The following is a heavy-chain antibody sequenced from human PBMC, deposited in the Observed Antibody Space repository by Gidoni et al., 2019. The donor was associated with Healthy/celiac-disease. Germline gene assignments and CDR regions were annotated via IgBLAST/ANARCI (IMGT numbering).Heavy chain of an antibody. Sequence: QVQLQQWGAGLLKPSETLSLTCAVYGGSFSGYYWSWLRQPPGTGLEWIGEIHHSGSTNYNPSLKSRVTISVDTSKNQFSLKLSSVTAADTAVYYCARGLSNGSSTSCYLGSDYWGQGTLVTVSS. CDR2: IHHSGST. V-gene: IGHV4-34*01. J-gene: IGHJ4*02. CDR1: GGSFSGYY. D-gene: IGHD2-2*01. CDR3: ARGLSNGSSTSCYLGSDY.